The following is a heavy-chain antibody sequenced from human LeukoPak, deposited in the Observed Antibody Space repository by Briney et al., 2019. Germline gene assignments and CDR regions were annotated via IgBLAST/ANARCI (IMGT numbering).Heavy chain of an antibody. CDR3: ARDRSSIAARRRSNWYFDL. CDR1: GGSISSSSYY. CDR2: IYYSGST. V-gene: IGHV4-39*07. D-gene: IGHD6-6*01. Sequence: SSETLSLTCTVSGGSISSSSYYWGWIRQPPGEGLEWIGSIYYSGSTNYNPSLKSRVTISVDTSKNQFSLKLSSVTAADTAVYYCARDRSSIAARRRSNWYFDLWGRGTLVTVSP. J-gene: IGHJ2*01.